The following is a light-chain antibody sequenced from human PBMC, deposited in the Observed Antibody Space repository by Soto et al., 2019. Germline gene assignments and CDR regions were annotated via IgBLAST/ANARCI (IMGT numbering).Light chain of an antibody. CDR2: DVN. CDR1: SSDIGAYAY. J-gene: IGLJ2*01. V-gene: IGLV2-14*03. CDR3: GSYTRSNSVI. Sequence: ALTQPASVSGSPGQSIAISCTGTSSDIGAYAYVSWYQQHPGKIPKLIVFDVNYRPSGVSSRFSGSKSGNTASLTISGLQAEDEADYYCGSYTRSNSVIFGGGTKLTVL.